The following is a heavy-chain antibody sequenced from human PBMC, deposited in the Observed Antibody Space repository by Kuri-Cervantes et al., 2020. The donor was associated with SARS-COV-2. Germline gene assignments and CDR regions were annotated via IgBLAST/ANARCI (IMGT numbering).Heavy chain of an antibody. Sequence: SCTVSGGSVSGDDFFWTWVRQAPGKGLEWIGDISYGGDSYYNPSLRSRASISVDTSTNQFSLKLNSVTAADTAVYYCARDRISTYFFYFDYWGPGILVTVSS. V-gene: IGHV4-30-4*01. J-gene: IGHJ4*02. CDR3: ARDRISTYFFYFDY. D-gene: IGHD2/OR15-2a*01. CDR2: ISYGGDS. CDR1: GGSVSGDDFF.